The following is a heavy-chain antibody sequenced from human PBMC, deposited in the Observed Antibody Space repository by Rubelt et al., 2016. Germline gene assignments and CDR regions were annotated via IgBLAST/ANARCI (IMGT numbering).Heavy chain of an antibody. V-gene: IGHV3-21*04. CDR3: AKTAGGSWNFDY. CDR1: GFTFTTYT. D-gene: IGHD3-16*01. J-gene: IGHJ4*02. CDR2: ISPSSSYI. Sequence: GGGLVQPGGSLRLSCAASGFTFTTYTMTWVRQAPGKGLEWVSSISPSSSYIDYPDSMKGRFTISRDNAKNSLYLQMNSLRAEDTAVYYCAKTAGGSWNFDYWGQGTLVTVSS.